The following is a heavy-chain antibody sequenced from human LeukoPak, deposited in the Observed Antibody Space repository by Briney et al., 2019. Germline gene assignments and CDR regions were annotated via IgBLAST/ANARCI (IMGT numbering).Heavy chain of an antibody. Sequence: SETLSLTCAVYGGSFSGYYWSWIRQPPGKGLEWIGEINHSGSTNYNPSLKSRVTISVDTSKNQFSLKLSSVTAEDTAVYYCARGQGRDDYKVYYFDYWGQGTLATVSS. D-gene: IGHD5-24*01. V-gene: IGHV4-34*01. CDR1: GGSFSGYY. CDR2: INHSGST. J-gene: IGHJ4*02. CDR3: ARGQGRDDYKVYYFDY.